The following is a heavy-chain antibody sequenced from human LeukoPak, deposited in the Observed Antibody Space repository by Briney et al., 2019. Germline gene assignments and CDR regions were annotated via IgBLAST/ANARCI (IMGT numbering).Heavy chain of an antibody. CDR1: GYSISSGYY. CDR3: ARLDYYDSSGFRGDY. Sequence: KPSETLSLTCADSGYSISSGYYWGWIRQPPGKGVEWIGSIYHSGSTYYNPSLKSRVTISVDTSKNQFSLKLSSVTAAYTAVYYCARLDYYDSSGFRGDYWGQGTLVTVSS. V-gene: IGHV4-38-2*01. J-gene: IGHJ4*02. D-gene: IGHD3-22*01. CDR2: IYHSGST.